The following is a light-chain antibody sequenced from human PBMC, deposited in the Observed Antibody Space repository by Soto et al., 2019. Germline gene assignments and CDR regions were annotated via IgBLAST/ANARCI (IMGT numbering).Light chain of an antibody. Sequence: QSVLTQPPSVSAAPGQKVTISCSGSTSNIGYNFVSWYQQLPGTAPKLLIFENYKRASGSPDRFSGSTSGTSATLGITGLQTGDEADYYCVTWESSLSTAVFGGGTKLTVL. CDR3: VTWESSLSTAV. J-gene: IGLJ2*01. V-gene: IGLV1-51*02. CDR2: ENY. CDR1: TSNIGYNF.